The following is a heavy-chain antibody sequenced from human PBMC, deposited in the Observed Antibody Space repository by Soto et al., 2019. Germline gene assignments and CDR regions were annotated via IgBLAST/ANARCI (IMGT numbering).Heavy chain of an antibody. CDR1: GYTFTSYG. CDR3: ARREQLVHFLRYYYYGMDV. V-gene: IGHV1-18*01. D-gene: IGHD6-13*01. CDR2: ISAYNGNT. Sequence: ASVKVSRKASGYTFTSYGISWERQAPGQGHDLMGWISAYNGNTNYAQKLQGRVTMTTDTSTSTAYMELRSLRSDDTAVYYCARREQLVHFLRYYYYGMDVWGQGTTVTVSS. J-gene: IGHJ6*02.